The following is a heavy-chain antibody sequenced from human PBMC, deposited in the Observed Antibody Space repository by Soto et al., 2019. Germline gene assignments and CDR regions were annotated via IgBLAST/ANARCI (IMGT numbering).Heavy chain of an antibody. V-gene: IGHV1-2*02. D-gene: IGHD1-26*01. Sequence: QVQLVQSGTEVKKPGASVKVSCKASGYTITAYYIHWVRQAPGQGLEWMGWIDPRSGATVYAQKFQGRVTMTRDTSISTVYMNLSGLGSDDTALYYCARDDYGIYPYWGQGILVTVSS. CDR1: GYTITAYY. J-gene: IGHJ4*02. CDR2: IDPRSGAT. CDR3: ARDDYGIYPY.